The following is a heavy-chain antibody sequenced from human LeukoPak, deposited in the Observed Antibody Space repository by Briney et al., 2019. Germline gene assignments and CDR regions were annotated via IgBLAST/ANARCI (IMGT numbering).Heavy chain of an antibody. CDR2: IYDGGKT. CDR3: ARGPRSNTYYYYFYIDV. Sequence: SQTLSLTCTVSGGSISSGNYYWSWIRQHPGKGLEWIGNIYDGGKTYDNPSLKSRVTMSIDTSKNQFSLRLRSVTAADAAIYFCARGPRSNTYYYYFYIDVWGIGTTVTVSS. J-gene: IGHJ6*03. V-gene: IGHV4-31*03. CDR1: GGSISSGNYY.